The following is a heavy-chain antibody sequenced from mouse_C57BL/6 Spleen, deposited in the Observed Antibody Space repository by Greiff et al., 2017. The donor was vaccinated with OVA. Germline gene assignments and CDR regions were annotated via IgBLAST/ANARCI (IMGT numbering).Heavy chain of an antibody. CDR2: IHPNSGST. CDR3: ARGKANPYWYFDV. CDR1: GYTFTSYW. D-gene: IGHD3-3*01. J-gene: IGHJ1*03. Sequence: QVQLQQPGAELVKPGASVKLSCKASGYTFTSYWMHWVKQRPGQGLEWIGMIHPNSGSTNYNEKFKSKATLTVDKSSSTAYMQLSSLTSEDSAVYYCARGKANPYWYFDVWGTGTTVTVSS. V-gene: IGHV1-64*01.